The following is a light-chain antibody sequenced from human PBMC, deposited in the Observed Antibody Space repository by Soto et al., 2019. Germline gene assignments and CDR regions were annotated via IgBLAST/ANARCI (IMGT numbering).Light chain of an antibody. Sequence: DIQMTQSPSSLSASVGDRVTITCQASQDIRKYLSWYQQKPGRAPKLLIYGASNWETGVPSRFSGSGYGSDFTFTISSLQPEDVATYYCQHYDHLPPFTFGPGTKVAVK. CDR2: GAS. CDR3: QHYDHLPPFT. V-gene: IGKV1-33*01. J-gene: IGKJ3*01. CDR1: QDIRKY.